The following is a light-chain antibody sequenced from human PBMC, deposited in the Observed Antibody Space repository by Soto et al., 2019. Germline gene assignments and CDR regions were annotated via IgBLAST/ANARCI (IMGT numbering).Light chain of an antibody. CDR2: DAS. J-gene: IGKJ5*01. Sequence: EVVLTQSPATLSLSPGERATLSCRASQSVRTSLAWYQHKPGQAPRLVIYDASLRANGVPARFGGSGSGTDFTLTINSLEPEDFAVYYCQQRNVWQPISFGQGTRLEIK. CDR3: QQRNVWQPIS. V-gene: IGKV3-11*01. CDR1: QSVRTS.